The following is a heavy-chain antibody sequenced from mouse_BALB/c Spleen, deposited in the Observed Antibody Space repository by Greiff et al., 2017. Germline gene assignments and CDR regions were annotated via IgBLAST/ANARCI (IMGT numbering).Heavy chain of an antibody. CDR2: IDPENGNT. CDR3: ASWGAMDY. Sequence: EVQLQQSGAELVRPGALVKLSCKASGFNIKDYYMHWVKQRPDQGLEWIGWIDPENGNTIYDPKFQGKASITADTSSNTAYLQLSSLTSEDTAVYYCASWGAMDYWGQGTSVTVSS. J-gene: IGHJ4*01. V-gene: IGHV14-1*02. CDR1: GFNIKDYY.